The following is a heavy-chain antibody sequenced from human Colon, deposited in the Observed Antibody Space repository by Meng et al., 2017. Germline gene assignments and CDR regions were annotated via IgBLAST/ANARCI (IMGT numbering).Heavy chain of an antibody. CDR1: GYSLTSYV. D-gene: IGHD2-15*01. Sequence: QVQLVQSGAEVKKPGASAKVSCKASGYSLTSYVIHWVRQAPGQRPEWMGWINADNGNTFYSQKFQGRVTITRDTSARIAYMELSSLRSEDTGVYYCARGGGYCNDVNCYFSGYFGSWGQGTLVTVSS. CDR2: INADNGNT. CDR3: ARGGGYCNDVNCYFSGYFGS. J-gene: IGHJ4*02. V-gene: IGHV1-3*01.